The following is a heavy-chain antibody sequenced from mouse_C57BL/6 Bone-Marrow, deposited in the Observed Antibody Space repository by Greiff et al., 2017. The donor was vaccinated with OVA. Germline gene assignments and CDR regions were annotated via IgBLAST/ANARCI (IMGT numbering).Heavy chain of an antibody. D-gene: IGHD2-5*01. CDR1: GYTFTDYY. Sequence: VQLQQSGPVLVKPGASVQMSCKASGYTFTDYYMNWVKQSHGKSLEWIGVINPYNGGTSYNQKFKGKATLTVDKSSSTAYMERNSLTSEDSAVYYCARGYSNYVGVDYWGQGTTLTVSS. CDR3: ARGYSNYVGVDY. J-gene: IGHJ2*01. V-gene: IGHV1-19*01. CDR2: INPYNGGT.